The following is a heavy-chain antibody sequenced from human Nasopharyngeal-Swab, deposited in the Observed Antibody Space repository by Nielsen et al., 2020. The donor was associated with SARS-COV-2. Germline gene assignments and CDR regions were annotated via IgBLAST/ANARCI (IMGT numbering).Heavy chain of an antibody. CDR2: ISSSSSYI. J-gene: IGHJ4*02. V-gene: IGHV3-21*01. Sequence: GESLKISCAASGFTFSSYSMNWVRQAPGKGLEWVSYISSSSSYIYSAYSVNGRFTISSSNAKNSLYLQMNILRAEDTAVYYCASDPRPSYGSGKGYWGQGRLVTVSS. CDR1: GFTFSSYS. D-gene: IGHD3-10*01. CDR3: ASDPRPSYGSGKGY.